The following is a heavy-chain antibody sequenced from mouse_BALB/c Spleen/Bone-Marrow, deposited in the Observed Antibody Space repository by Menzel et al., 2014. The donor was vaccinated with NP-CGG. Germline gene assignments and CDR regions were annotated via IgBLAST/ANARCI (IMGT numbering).Heavy chain of an antibody. CDR3: VRGVYYDYDEGALDY. CDR1: GYTFTSYV. D-gene: IGHD2-4*01. J-gene: IGHJ4*01. V-gene: IGHV1-14*01. Sequence: EVQVVESGPELIRPGASVKMSCKASGYTFTSYVIHWVKQKPGQGLKWIGYINPYNDGIKYNEKFKGKATLTSDKSSSSAYMDLSSLASEDSAVYYCVRGVYYDYDEGALDYWGQGTSVTVSS. CDR2: INPYNDGI.